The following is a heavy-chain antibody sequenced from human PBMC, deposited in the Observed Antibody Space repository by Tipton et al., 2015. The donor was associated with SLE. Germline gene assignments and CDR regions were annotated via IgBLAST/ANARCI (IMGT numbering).Heavy chain of an antibody. CDR1: GFTFSNYA. V-gene: IGHV3-23*01. Sequence: SLRLSCATSGFTFSNYAMSWVRQAPGKGLEWVSGISGSGRSTYYADSVKGRFTISRDNSKNTLYLQMNSLRAEDTAVYYCAKDRNYDLGLGAFDMWGQGTMVTVSS. CDR2: ISGSGRST. J-gene: IGHJ3*02. D-gene: IGHD3-22*01. CDR3: AKDRNYDLGLGAFDM.